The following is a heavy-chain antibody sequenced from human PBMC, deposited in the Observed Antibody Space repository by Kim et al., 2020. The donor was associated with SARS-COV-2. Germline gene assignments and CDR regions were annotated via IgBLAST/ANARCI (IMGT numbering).Heavy chain of an antibody. J-gene: IGHJ6*02. V-gene: IGHV5-10-1*01. CDR3: ARLSPDPGKYFKYYYYYYGMDV. D-gene: IGHD3-9*01. CDR2: IDPSDSYT. CDR1: GYSFTSYW. Sequence: GESLKISCKGSGYSFTSYWISWVRQMPGKGLEWMGRIDPSDSYTNYSPSFQGHVTISADKSISTAYLQWSSLKASDTAMYYCARLSPDPGKYFKYYYYYYGMDVWGQGTTVTVSS.